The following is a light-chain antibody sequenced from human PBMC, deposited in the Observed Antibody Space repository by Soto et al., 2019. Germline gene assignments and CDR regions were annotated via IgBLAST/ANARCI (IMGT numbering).Light chain of an antibody. CDR3: QQYNNLPPT. Sequence: EIVLTQSPATLSLSPGERATLSCRASQSVSSYLAWYQQKPGQAPRLLIYSASRRPTDIPVRFSGSGSGAEFTLTISSLQSEDFAIYYCQQYNNLPPTFGQGTKVDIK. CDR2: SAS. CDR1: QSVSSY. J-gene: IGKJ1*01. V-gene: IGKV3-15*01.